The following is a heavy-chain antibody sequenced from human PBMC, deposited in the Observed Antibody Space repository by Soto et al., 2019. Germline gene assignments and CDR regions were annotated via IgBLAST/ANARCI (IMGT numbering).Heavy chain of an antibody. V-gene: IGHV3-30*18. J-gene: IGHJ4*02. CDR2: ISYDGSNK. CDR1: GFTFSSYG. D-gene: IGHD5-18*01. CDR3: AKDQVDTGPGFFDY. Sequence: GGSLRLSCAASGFTFSSYGMHWVRQAPGKGLEWVAVISYDGSNKYYADSVKGRFTISRDNSKNTLYLQMNSLRAEDTAVYYCAKDQVDTGPGFFDYWGQGTLVTVSS.